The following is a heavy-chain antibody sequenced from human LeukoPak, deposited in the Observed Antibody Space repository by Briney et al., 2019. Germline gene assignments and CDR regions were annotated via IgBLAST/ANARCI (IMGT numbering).Heavy chain of an antibody. CDR1: GFTFSTYA. J-gene: IGHJ4*02. CDR2: IPIIGSKT. Sequence: GGSLRLSCAASGFTFSTYAMSWIRQAPGKGLEWVSAIPIIGSKTYHSDAVEGRFTISRDNSKNTLYLQMNSLRAEDTAVYYCTRAGVMASIVYFDYWGQGTLVTVSS. CDR3: TRAGVMASIVYFDY. D-gene: IGHD5-24*01. V-gene: IGHV3-23*05.